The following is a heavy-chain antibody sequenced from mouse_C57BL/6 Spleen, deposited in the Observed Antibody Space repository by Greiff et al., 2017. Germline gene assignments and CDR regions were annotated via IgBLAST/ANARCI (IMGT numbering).Heavy chain of an antibody. V-gene: IGHV1-63*01. CDR3: ARGGYEYDGENWYFDV. D-gene: IGHD2-4*01. CDR2: IYPGGGYT. Sequence: QVHVKQSGAELVRPGTSVKMSCKASGYTFTNYWIGWAKQRPGHGLEWIGDIYPGGGYTNYNEKFKGKATLTADKSSSPAYMQFSSLTSEDSAIYYYARGGYEYDGENWYFDVWGTGTTVTVSS. CDR1: GYTFTNYW. J-gene: IGHJ1*03.